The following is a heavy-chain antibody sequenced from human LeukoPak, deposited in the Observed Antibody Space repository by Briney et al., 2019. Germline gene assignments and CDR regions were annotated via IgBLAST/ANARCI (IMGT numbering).Heavy chain of an antibody. V-gene: IGHV3-23*01. CDR3: AKGTMDGGQYYYDSN. Sequence: PGGSLRLSCAASGFTVSSNYMSWVRQAPGKGLEWVSVISSNGGSTYYADSVKGRFTISRDNSKNTLYLQMDSLRAEDTAVYYCAKGTMDGGQYYYDSNGGQGTLVTVSS. J-gene: IGHJ4*02. CDR2: ISSNGGST. D-gene: IGHD3-22*01. CDR1: GFTVSSNY.